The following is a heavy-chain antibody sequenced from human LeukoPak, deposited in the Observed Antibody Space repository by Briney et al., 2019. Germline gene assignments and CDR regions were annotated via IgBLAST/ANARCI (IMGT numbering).Heavy chain of an antibody. D-gene: IGHD3-22*01. CDR1: GYTFTNYG. CDR2: LSAYNGDT. CDR3: ARDLPDLTYSYDSSGLDY. J-gene: IGHJ4*02. V-gene: IGHV1-18*01. Sequence: ASVKVSCKASGYTFTNYGISWVRQAPGQALEWMGWLSAYNGDTNYAQMLQGRVTLTTDASTNTAYMELRSLRSDDTAVYYCARDLPDLTYSYDSSGLDYWGQGTLVTVST.